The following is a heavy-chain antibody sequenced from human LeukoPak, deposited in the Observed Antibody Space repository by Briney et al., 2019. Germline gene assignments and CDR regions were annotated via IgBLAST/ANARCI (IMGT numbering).Heavy chain of an antibody. V-gene: IGHV4-38-2*02. J-gene: IGHJ3*02. Sequence: ASETLSLTCTVSGYSISSGYYWGWIRQPPGKGLQWIGSFYHGGSTYYNPSLRCRVTISVDTTKNQFSLKLSSVTAADTAVYYCAGDQGVLDAFDIWGLGTMVTVSS. CDR3: AGDQGVLDAFDI. D-gene: IGHD2/OR15-2a*01. CDR1: GYSISSGYY. CDR2: FYHGGST.